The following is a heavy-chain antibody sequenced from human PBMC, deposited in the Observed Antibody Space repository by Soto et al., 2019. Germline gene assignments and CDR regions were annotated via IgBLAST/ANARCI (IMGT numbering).Heavy chain of an antibody. CDR1: GFTFSSYA. Sequence: EVQLLESGGGLVQPGGSLRLSCAASGFTFSSYAMSWVRQAPGKGLEWVSAISGSGGSTYYADSVKGRFTISRDNSKNTLYLQMNSLRAEDTAVYYCAKEANRVATMTLGGPFDYWGQGTLVTVSS. D-gene: IGHD5-12*01. CDR3: AKEANRVATMTLGGPFDY. CDR2: ISGSGGST. J-gene: IGHJ4*02. V-gene: IGHV3-23*01.